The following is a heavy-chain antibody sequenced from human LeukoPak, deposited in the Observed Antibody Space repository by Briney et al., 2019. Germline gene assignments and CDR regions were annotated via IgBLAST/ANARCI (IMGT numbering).Heavy chain of an antibody. V-gene: IGHV1-69*05. D-gene: IGHD5-12*01. Sequence: SVKVSCKASGGTCSSYAISWVRQAPGQGLEWMGGIIPIFGTANYAQKFQGRVTITTDESTSTAYMELSSLRSEDTAVYYCARNNVGPRLSSYEDYWGQGTLVTVSS. CDR3: ARNNVGPRLSSYEDY. CDR2: IIPIFGTA. J-gene: IGHJ4*02. CDR1: GGTCSSYA.